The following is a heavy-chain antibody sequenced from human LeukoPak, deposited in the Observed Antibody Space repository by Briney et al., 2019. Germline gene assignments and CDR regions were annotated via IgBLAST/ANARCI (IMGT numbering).Heavy chain of an antibody. D-gene: IGHD4-17*01. Sequence: PGGSLRLSCAASGFSVSSNCMTWVRQAPGKGLEWVPIIYSDYSGGSTYYADSVKGRFTISRDNSKNMLYLQMNSLRAEDTAVYSCARGTVTAPDYWGQGTLVTVSS. CDR2: IYSDYSGGST. J-gene: IGHJ4*02. V-gene: IGHV3-53*01. CDR1: GFSVSSNC. CDR3: ARGTVTAPDY.